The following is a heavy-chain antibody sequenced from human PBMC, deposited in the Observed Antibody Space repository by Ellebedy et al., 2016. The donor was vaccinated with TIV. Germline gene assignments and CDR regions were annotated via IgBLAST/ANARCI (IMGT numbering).Heavy chain of an antibody. CDR2: ISGSGGST. D-gene: IGHD2-2*01. CDR1: GFTFSSYA. J-gene: IGHJ4*02. V-gene: IGHV3-23*01. Sequence: PGGSLRLSCAASGFTFSSYAMSWVRQAPGKGLEWVSAISGSGGSTYYADSVKGRFTISRDNSKNTLYLQMNSLSAEDTAVYYCAKLPLVVPAAQPRGGDALFDYWGQGTLVTVSS. CDR3: AKLPLVVPAAQPRGGDALFDY.